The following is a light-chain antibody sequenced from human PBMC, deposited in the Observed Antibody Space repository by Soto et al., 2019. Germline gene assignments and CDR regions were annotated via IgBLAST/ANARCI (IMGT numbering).Light chain of an antibody. CDR3: QQRSSGPRT. Sequence: DIVMTQSPATLSSSPGERATLSCRASQTVSSYLLWYQQKPGQAPRLLIYDASNRAAGTPARFSGSGSGTDFTLTISSLEPEDVAVYYCQQRSSGPRTFGQGTKVDIK. J-gene: IGKJ1*01. CDR2: DAS. V-gene: IGKV3-11*01. CDR1: QTVSSY.